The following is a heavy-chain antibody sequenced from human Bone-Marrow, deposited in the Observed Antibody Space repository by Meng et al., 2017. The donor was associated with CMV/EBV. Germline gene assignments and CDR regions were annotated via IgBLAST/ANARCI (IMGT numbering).Heavy chain of an antibody. CDR1: GGSFSGYY. CDR2: INHSGST. J-gene: IGHJ4*02. V-gene: IGHV4-34*01. D-gene: IGHD2-8*01. Sequence: SETRSLTCAVYGGSFSGYYWSWIRQPPGKGLEWIGEINHSGSTNYNPSLKSRVTISVDTSKNQFSLKLSSVTAADTAVYYWARGMGSYYLDYWGQGTLVTVSS. CDR3: ARGMGSYYLDY.